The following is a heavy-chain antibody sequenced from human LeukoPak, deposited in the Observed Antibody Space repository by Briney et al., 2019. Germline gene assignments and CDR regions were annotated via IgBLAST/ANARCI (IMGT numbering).Heavy chain of an antibody. CDR2: IIPIFGTA. J-gene: IGHJ4*02. Sequence: GASVKVSCKASGGTFSSYAISWVRQAPGQGLEWMGGIIPIFGTANYAQKFQGRVTITADKSTSTAYMELSSLRSEDTAVYYCASPGTIGGHSGPGYWGQGTLVTVSS. CDR3: ASPGTIGGHSGPGY. V-gene: IGHV1-69*06. D-gene: IGHD1-26*01. CDR1: GGTFSSYA.